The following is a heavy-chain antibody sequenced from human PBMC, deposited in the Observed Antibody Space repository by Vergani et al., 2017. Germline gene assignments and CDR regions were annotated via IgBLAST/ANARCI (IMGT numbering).Heavy chain of an antibody. D-gene: IGHD2-15*01. V-gene: IGHV4-39*01. CDR3: ASKRGACRAAYCHSYDF. Sequence: QVQLQESGPGLVKPSETLSLTCTVSGDSVISTDYHWGWIRQPPGKGLEWIGSMDYSGSTSYNPSLDSRISISFETPKNTFSLLLTSVTAADTAVYYCASKRGACRAAYCHSYDFWGPGTLVGVSS. CDR2: MDYSGST. CDR1: GDSVISTDYH. J-gene: IGHJ4*02.